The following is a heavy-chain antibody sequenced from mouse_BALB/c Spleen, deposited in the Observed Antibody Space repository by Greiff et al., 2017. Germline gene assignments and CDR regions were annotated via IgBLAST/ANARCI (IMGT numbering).Heavy chain of an antibody. Sequence: EVMLVESGGGLVQPGGSRKLSCAASGFTFSSFGMHWVRQAPEKGLEWVAYISSGSSTIYYADTVKGRFTISRVNPKNTLFLQMTSPRSEDTAMYYCAKRRKDYGSSYDAMDYWGQGTSVTVSS. V-gene: IGHV5-17*02. J-gene: IGHJ4*01. D-gene: IGHD1-1*01. CDR3: AKRRKDYGSSYDAMDY. CDR2: ISSGSSTI. CDR1: GFTFSSFG.